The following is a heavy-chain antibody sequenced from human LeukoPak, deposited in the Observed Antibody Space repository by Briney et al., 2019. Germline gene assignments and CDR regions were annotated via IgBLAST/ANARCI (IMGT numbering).Heavy chain of an antibody. CDR3: ARTPGDYDDY. CDR1: GFTFSDYY. Sequence: GGSLRLSCAASGFTFSDYYMSWIRQAPGKGLGWVSYISSNGGTISHADSVKGRFTISRDNAKNSLYLQMNSLRAEDTAVYYCARTPGDYDDYWGQGTLVTVSS. D-gene: IGHD2-15*01. J-gene: IGHJ4*02. CDR2: ISSNGGTI. V-gene: IGHV3-11*04.